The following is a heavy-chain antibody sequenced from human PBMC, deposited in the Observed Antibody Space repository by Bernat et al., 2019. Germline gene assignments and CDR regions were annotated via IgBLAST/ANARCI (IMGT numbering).Heavy chain of an antibody. V-gene: IGHV3-73*02. CDR2: IRSKANSYAT. CDR3: TGNVVVTAERYSGAFDI. D-gene: IGHD2-21*02. Sequence: EVQLVESGGGLVQPGGSLKLSCAASGFTFSGSAMHWVRQASGKGLEWVGRIRSKANSYATAYAASVKGRFTISRDDSKNTAYLQMNSLKTEDTAVYYCTGNVVVTAERYSGAFDIWGQGTMVTVSS. CDR1: GFTFSGSA. J-gene: IGHJ3*02.